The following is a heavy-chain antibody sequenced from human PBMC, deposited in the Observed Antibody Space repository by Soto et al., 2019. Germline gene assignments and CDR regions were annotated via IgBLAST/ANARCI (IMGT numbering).Heavy chain of an antibody. J-gene: IGHJ6*02. CDR1: GGSISRGGYS. CDR3: ARDLWGYCGTDCYPLDV. D-gene: IGHD2-21*02. CDR2: IYNTGST. V-gene: IGHV4-61*08. Sequence: SETLSLTCAVSGGSISRGGYSWSWIRQPQGKGLEWFGYIYNTGSTFYNPSFKSRVTISVDTSKNQFSLKLNSVTAADTAVYYCARDLWGYCGTDCYPLDVWGQGTTVTVSS.